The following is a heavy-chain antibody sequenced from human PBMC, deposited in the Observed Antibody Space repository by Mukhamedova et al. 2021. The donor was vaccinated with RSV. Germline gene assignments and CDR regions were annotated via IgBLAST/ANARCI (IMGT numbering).Heavy chain of an antibody. CDR1: YS. Sequence: YSIHWVRQAPGQRLEWMGWINTANGNTKYSEKFRGRVGITRDTSANTVYMDLATLRSEDTAVYYCARDGVGATKNWFDPWGQGTL. V-gene: IGHV1-3*04. CDR3: ARDGVGATKNWFDP. CDR2: INTANGNT. J-gene: IGHJ5*02. D-gene: IGHD1-26*01.